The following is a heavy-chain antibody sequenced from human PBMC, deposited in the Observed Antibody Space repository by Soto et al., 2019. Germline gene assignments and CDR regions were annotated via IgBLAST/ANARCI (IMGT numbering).Heavy chain of an antibody. J-gene: IGHJ4*02. CDR3: AGDGVGATVFFGFFDY. CDR2: IRFDGSNI. D-gene: IGHD1-26*01. CDR1: GIIFTGYG. V-gene: IGHV3-33*01. Sequence: QVELVESGGGVVQPGGSLRLSCAASGIIFTGYGMHWVRQAPGQGLEWVAVIRFDGSNIYYADSVKGRFTISRDNSKNTLYLQMKSLRAEDTAVYHCAGDGVGATVFFGFFDYWGQGALVTVSS.